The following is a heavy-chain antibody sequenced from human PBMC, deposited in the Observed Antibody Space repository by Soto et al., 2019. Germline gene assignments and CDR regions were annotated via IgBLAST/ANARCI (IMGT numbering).Heavy chain of an antibody. V-gene: IGHV1-18*04. CDR2: ISSYGESA. J-gene: IGHJ5*02. CDR1: GYTXINYG. D-gene: IGHD1-26*01. CDR3: ARDQGGDWFDP. Sequence: SXKVSFKASGYTXINYGISLVRQAPGQGLEWMGWISSYGESANYAQILQGRVTTTTETSTSTAYMEMRRLTSDDTAVYYCARDQGGDWFDPWGQGTLGTVS.